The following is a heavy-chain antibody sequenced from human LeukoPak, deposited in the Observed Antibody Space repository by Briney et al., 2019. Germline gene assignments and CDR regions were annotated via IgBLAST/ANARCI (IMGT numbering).Heavy chain of an antibody. J-gene: IGHJ4*02. Sequence: SETLSPTCSVSGGSISSSSYYWGWIRQPPGKGLEWIGSIYYSGSTYYNPSLKSRVTISVDTSKNQFSLKLSSVTAADTAVYYCARAKGDGYNIFDYWGQGTLVTVSS. CDR2: IYYSGST. D-gene: IGHD5-24*01. CDR1: GGSISSSSYY. V-gene: IGHV4-39*01. CDR3: ARAKGDGYNIFDY.